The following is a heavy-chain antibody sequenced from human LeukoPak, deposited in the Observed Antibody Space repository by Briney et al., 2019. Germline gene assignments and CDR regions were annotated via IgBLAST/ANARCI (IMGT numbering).Heavy chain of an antibody. Sequence: SETLSLTCAVYGGSFSSDSYWGWIRQPPGKGLEWIGSLYHRGSTYYNPSLKSRVTISVDTSKNQFSLKLSSVTAADTAVYYCASMKDYGDYTPLFDYWGQGTLVTVSS. CDR2: LYHRGST. CDR3: ASMKDYGDYTPLFDY. J-gene: IGHJ4*02. D-gene: IGHD4-17*01. CDR1: GGSFSSDSY. V-gene: IGHV4-38-2*01.